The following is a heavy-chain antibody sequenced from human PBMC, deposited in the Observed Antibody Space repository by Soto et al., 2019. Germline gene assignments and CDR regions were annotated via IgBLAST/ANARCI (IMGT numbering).Heavy chain of an antibody. D-gene: IGHD2-21*02. CDR1: GYTFTSYA. CDR3: ARSIVVVTDLDY. CDR2: INAGNGNT. J-gene: IGHJ4*01. V-gene: IGHV1-3*05. Sequence: QVQLVQSGAEKKKPGASVNVSCKASGYTFTSYAMHWVRQAPGQRLEWMGWINAGNGNTKYSQKFQGRVTITRDTSARKASMEQSKLRYEDRAVNYSARSIVVVTDLDYWVHGNLVTVSS.